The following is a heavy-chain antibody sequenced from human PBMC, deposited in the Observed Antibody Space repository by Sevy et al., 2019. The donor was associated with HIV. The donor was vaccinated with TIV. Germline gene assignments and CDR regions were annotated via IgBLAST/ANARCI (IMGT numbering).Heavy chain of an antibody. CDR2: ISSSSSTI. Sequence: GGSLRLSCAASGFIFSSYSMNWVRQAPGQGLEWVSYISSSSSTIHYADSVKGRFTISRDNAKNSLNLQMNSLRDEDTAVYYCARGIGIAVAGTIYWGQGTLVTVSS. V-gene: IGHV3-48*02. CDR3: ARGIGIAVAGTIY. D-gene: IGHD6-19*01. J-gene: IGHJ4*02. CDR1: GFIFSSYS.